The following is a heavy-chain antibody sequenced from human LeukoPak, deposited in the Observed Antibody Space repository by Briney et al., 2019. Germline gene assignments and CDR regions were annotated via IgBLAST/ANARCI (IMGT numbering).Heavy chain of an antibody. CDR1: GYTSTSYY. CDR3: ARDRSASYSSSWYERDY. Sequence: ASVKVSCKASGYTSTSYYMHWVRQAPGQGLEWMGIINPSGGSTSYAQKFQGRVTMTRDTSTSTVYMELSSLRSEDTAVYYCARDRSASYSSSWYERDYWGQGTLVTVSS. D-gene: IGHD6-13*01. V-gene: IGHV1-46*01. CDR2: INPSGGST. J-gene: IGHJ4*02.